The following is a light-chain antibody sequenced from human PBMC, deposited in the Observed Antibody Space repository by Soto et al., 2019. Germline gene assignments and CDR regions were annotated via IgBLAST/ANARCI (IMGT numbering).Light chain of an antibody. V-gene: IGLV2-14*01. CDR3: SSYTSSGTLVV. Sequence: QSVLTQPASVSGSPGQSITISCTGTSSDVGGYNYVSWYQQHPGKAPKLMIYEVSNRPSGVSNRFSGSKSGNTASLTISGLQAEDEADYYCSSYTSSGTLVVFGTGTKVTVL. CDR1: SSDVGGYNY. CDR2: EVS. J-gene: IGLJ1*01.